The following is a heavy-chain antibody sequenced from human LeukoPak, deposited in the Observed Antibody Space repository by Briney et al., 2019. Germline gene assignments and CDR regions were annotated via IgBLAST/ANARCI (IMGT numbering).Heavy chain of an antibody. Sequence: TGGSLRLSCAASGFTFSSYAMSWVRQAPGKGLEWVSAISGSGGSTYYADSVKGRFTISRDNSKNTLYLQMNSLRAEDTAVHYCAKDSVAVSSTYMDVWGKGTTVTVSS. V-gene: IGHV3-23*01. CDR3: AKDSVAVSSTYMDV. CDR2: ISGSGGST. CDR1: GFTFSSYA. D-gene: IGHD6-19*01. J-gene: IGHJ6*03.